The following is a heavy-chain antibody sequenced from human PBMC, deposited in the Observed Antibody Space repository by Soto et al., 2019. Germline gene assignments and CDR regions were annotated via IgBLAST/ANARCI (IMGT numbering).Heavy chain of an antibody. Sequence: QVPLVQSGAEVKKPGASLKVSCKASGYTFSNFGVSWVRQAPGQGLEWIGWINPDNGDTNYGQKFQGRATMTTDTLTNTGYREVRALRSDDPAVYYCAIVVRVSAYLDYYMDVWGEGTTVNVSS. CDR1: GYTFSNFG. D-gene: IGHD6-6*01. V-gene: IGHV1-18*01. J-gene: IGHJ6*03. CDR3: AIVVRVSAYLDYYMDV. CDR2: INPDNGDT.